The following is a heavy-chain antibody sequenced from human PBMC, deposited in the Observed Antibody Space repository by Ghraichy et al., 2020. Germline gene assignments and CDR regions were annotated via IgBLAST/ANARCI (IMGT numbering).Heavy chain of an antibody. CDR3: AKDISRGAPGYYFES. V-gene: IGHV3-43*01. D-gene: IGHD3-9*01. Sequence: GGSLRLSCAASGFIFDDYTMFWVRQVPGKGLEWISLIYWDASTTYYAESVTGRFTISRDNGKSSLYLQMNSLRIEDSGLYYCAKDISRGAPGYYFESWGQGTLVTVSS. J-gene: IGHJ4*02. CDR2: IYWDASTT. CDR1: GFIFDDYT.